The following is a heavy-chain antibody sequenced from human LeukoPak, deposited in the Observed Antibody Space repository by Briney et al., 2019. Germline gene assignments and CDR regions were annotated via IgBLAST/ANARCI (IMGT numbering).Heavy chain of an antibody. CDR1: GGSISSYY. CDR3: ARALRDGYFTRFFDY. V-gene: IGHV4-59*01. J-gene: IGHJ4*02. CDR2: IYYSGST. D-gene: IGHD5-24*01. Sequence: PSETLPLTCTVSGGSISSYYGSWIRHPPGTGLEWIGYIYYSGSTNYNPSLKSRITISVDTSNNQFSLKLSSVTTADTAVYYCARALRDGYFTRFFDYWGQGTLVTVSS.